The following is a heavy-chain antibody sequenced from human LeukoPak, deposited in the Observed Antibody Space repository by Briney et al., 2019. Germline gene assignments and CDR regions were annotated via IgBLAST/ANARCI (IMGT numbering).Heavy chain of an antibody. CDR2: IYYSGST. CDR3: AREALCDYVWGSYRYGLSYFDY. D-gene: IGHD3-16*02. J-gene: IGHJ4*02. CDR1: GGSISSGDYY. Sequence: PSETLSLTCTVSGGSISSGDYYWSWIRQPPGKGLEWIGYIYYSGSTYYNPSLKSRVTISVDTSKNQFSLKLSSVTAADTAVYYCAREALCDYVWGSYRYGLSYFDYWGQGTLVTVSS. V-gene: IGHV4-30-4*01.